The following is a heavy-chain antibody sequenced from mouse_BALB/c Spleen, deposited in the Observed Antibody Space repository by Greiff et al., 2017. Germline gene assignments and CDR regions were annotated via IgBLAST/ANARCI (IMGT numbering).Heavy chain of an antibody. CDR1: GFNIKDYY. D-gene: IGHD2-3*01. Sequence: VQLQQSGAELVRSGASVKLSCTASGFNIKDYYMHWVKQRPEQGLEWIGWIDPENGDTEYAPKFQGKATMTADTSSNTAYLQLSSLTSEDTAVYYCNAVGLLPLYFDYWGQGTTLTVSS. V-gene: IGHV14-4*02. J-gene: IGHJ2*01. CDR3: NAVGLLPLYFDY. CDR2: IDPENGDT.